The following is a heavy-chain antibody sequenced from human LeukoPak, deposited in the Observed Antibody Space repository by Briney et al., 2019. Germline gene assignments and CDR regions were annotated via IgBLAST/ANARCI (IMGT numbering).Heavy chain of an antibody. CDR2: IRYDGSNK. V-gene: IGHV3-30*02. CDR1: GFTFSSYD. J-gene: IGHJ4*02. CDR3: ARDYYDSSGPPAW. Sequence: GGSLRLSCAASGFTFSSYDMHWVRQAPGKGLEWVAFIRYDGSNKYYADSVKGRFTISRDNPKNTVYLQMGSLRAEDMAVYYCARDYYDSSGPPAWWGQGTLVTVSS. D-gene: IGHD3-22*01.